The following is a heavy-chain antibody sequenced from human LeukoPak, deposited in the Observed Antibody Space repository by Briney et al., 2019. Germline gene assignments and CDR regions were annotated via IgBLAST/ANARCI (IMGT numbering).Heavy chain of an antibody. CDR2: MNPNSGNT. V-gene: IGHV1-8*01. D-gene: IGHD5-12*01. J-gene: IGHJ4*02. CDR1: GYTFTSYD. Sequence: ASVKVSCKASGYTFTSYDINCLRQATGQGLEWMGWMNPNSGNTGYAQKFQGRVTMTRNTSMSTAYMELSSLRSEDTAVYYCAIRTHVDIVATLGERVKKGLDYWGQGTPVTVSS. CDR3: AIRTHVDIVATLGERVKKGLDY.